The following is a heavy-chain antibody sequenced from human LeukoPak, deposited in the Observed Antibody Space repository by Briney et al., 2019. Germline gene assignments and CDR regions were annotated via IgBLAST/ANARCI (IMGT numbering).Heavy chain of an antibody. CDR3: AKSPVSSCRGSFCYPFDY. V-gene: IGHV3-23*01. Sequence: PGGSLRLSCAASGFTVSSNYMSWVRQIPGKGLEWVSAISGSDDGTYYADSVKGRFTISRDNSRNTLYLQMNTLRAEDTAVYFCAKSPVSSCRGSFCYPFDYWGQGNLVTVSS. D-gene: IGHD2-15*01. CDR2: ISGSDDGT. J-gene: IGHJ4*02. CDR1: GFTVSSNY.